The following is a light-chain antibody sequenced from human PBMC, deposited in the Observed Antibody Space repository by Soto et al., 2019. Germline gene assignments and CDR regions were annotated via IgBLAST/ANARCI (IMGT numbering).Light chain of an antibody. CDR2: KAS. CDR1: QNVNSW. CDR3: HHYESYPTT. J-gene: IGKJ2*01. Sequence: DVQMTQSPSTLSASIGDTVTLPCRASQNVNSWLAWYQQKPGKALKLLIYKASILETGVPSSVSGGGSGTDFTITIIGLQHVDVDTCYCHHYESYPTTFGQGT. V-gene: IGKV1-5*03.